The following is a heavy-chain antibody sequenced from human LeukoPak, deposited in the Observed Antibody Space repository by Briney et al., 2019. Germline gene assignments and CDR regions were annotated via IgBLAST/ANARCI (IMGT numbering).Heavy chain of an antibody. V-gene: IGHV4-34*01. J-gene: IGHJ4*02. CDR1: GGSFSGYY. Sequence: SETLSLTCAVYGGSFSGYYWSWIRQPPGKGLEWIGEINHSGSTNYNPSLKSRVTISVDTSKNQFSLKLSSVTAADTAVYYCALFSGYGSGAFEYWGQGTLVTVSS. D-gene: IGHD3-10*01. CDR2: INHSGST. CDR3: ALFSGYGSGAFEY.